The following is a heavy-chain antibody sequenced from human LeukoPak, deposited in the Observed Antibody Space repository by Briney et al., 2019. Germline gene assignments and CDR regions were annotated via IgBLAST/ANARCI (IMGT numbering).Heavy chain of an antibody. D-gene: IGHD2-15*01. J-gene: IGHJ4*02. CDR3: ARRSMDVVVVAATYYFDY. Sequence: GEPLKISCKGSGYSFTSYWIGWVRQLPGKGLEWMGIIYPGDSDTRYSPSFQGQVTISADKSISTAYLQWSSLKASDTAMYYCARRSMDVVVVAATYYFDYWGQGTLVTVSS. CDR1: GYSFTSYW. V-gene: IGHV5-51*01. CDR2: IYPGDSDT.